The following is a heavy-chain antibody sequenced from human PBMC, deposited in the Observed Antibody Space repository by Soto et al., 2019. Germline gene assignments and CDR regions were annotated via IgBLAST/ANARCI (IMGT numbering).Heavy chain of an antibody. D-gene: IGHD6-19*01. CDR1: GFTFSSYA. J-gene: IGHJ4*02. CDR2: ISGSGGST. CDR3: ARRPSIAVAGTFRLVAAELDY. V-gene: IGHV3-23*01. Sequence: ESGGGLVQPGGSLRLSCAASGFTFSSYAMSWVRQAPGKGLEWVSAISGSGGSTYYADSVKGRFTISRDNSKNTLYLQMNSLRAEDTAVYYCARRPSIAVAGTFRLVAAELDYWGQGTLVTVSS.